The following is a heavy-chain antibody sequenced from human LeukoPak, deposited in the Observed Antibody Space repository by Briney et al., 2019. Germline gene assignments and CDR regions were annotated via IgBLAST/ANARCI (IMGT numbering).Heavy chain of an antibody. CDR2: IYGRGNT. Sequence: PSETLSLTCTVSGGSISSGSYYWTWIRQPAGKGLEWIGRIYGRGNTDYNASLKSRVSISVDASKNQFSLQLTSVTAADTALYYCAREDLVVIPAQRRWFDPWGQGTLVIVSS. J-gene: IGHJ5*02. D-gene: IGHD2-15*01. V-gene: IGHV4-61*02. CDR1: GGSISSGSYY. CDR3: AREDLVVIPAQRRWFDP.